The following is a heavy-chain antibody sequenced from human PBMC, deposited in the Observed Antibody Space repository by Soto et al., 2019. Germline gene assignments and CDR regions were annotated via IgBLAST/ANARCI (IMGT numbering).Heavy chain of an antibody. CDR1: GYTFTSYG. V-gene: IGHV1-18*01. J-gene: IGHJ6*02. CDR2: ISAYNGNT. CDR3: ARCGWLAALAYYYYYGMDV. Sequence: QVQLVQSGAEVKKPGASVKVSCKASGYTFTSYGISWVRQAPGQGLEWMGWISAYNGNTNYAQKLQGRVTMTTDTSTSTAYMELRSLRTDDTAVYYCARCGWLAALAYYYYYGMDVWGQGTTVTVSS. D-gene: IGHD6-19*01.